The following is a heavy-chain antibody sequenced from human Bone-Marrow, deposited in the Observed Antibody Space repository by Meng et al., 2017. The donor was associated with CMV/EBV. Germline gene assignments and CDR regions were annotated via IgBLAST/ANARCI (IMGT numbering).Heavy chain of an antibody. Sequence: ASVKVSCKASGYTFTGYYMHWVRQAPGQGLEWMGWINPNSGGTNYAQKFQGRVTMTRDTSIRTAYMELSSLRSEDTAVYYCARADRSFDFWSGYPRFDPWGQGTLVTVSS. CDR3: ARADRSFDFWSGYPRFDP. D-gene: IGHD3-3*01. V-gene: IGHV1-2*02. J-gene: IGHJ5*02. CDR2: INPNSGGT. CDR1: GYTFTGYY.